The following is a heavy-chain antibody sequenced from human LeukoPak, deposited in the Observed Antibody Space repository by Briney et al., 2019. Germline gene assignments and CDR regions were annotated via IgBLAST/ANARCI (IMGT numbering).Heavy chain of an antibody. CDR2: ISGSGGST. V-gene: IGHV3-23*01. Sequence: GGSLRLSCAASGFSFSNYAMSWVRQAPGEGLEWVSAISGSGGSTYYADSVKGRFTISRDNSKNTLYLQMNSLRAEDTAVYYCAKGYSYGYSKNYYFDYWGQGTLVTVSS. D-gene: IGHD5-18*01. CDR1: GFSFSNYA. J-gene: IGHJ4*02. CDR3: AKGYSYGYSKNYYFDY.